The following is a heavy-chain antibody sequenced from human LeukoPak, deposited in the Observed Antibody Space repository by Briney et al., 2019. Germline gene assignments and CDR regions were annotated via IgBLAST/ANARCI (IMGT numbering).Heavy chain of an antibody. Sequence: PGGSLRLSCAASGFTFSSYAMSWVRQAPGKGLEWVSAISGSGGSTYYADSVKGRFTISRDNSKNTLYLQMNSLRAEDTAVYYCACDIAAPSAFDIWGQGTMVTVSS. D-gene: IGHD6-13*01. V-gene: IGHV3-23*01. CDR2: ISGSGGST. CDR3: ACDIAAPSAFDI. CDR1: GFTFSSYA. J-gene: IGHJ3*02.